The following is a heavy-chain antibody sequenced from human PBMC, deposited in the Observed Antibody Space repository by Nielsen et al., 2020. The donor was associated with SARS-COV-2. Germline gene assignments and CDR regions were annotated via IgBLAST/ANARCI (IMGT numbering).Heavy chain of an antibody. CDR3: ARGSRWYTFDY. Sequence: SETLSLTCTVSGYSISSGYYWGWIRQPPGKGLEWIGSIYHSGSTYYNPSLKSRVTISVDTSKNQFSLKLSSVTAADTAVYYCARGSRWYTFDYWGQGTLVTVSS. D-gene: IGHD2-15*01. CDR2: IYHSGST. J-gene: IGHJ4*02. V-gene: IGHV4-38-2*02. CDR1: GYSISSGYY.